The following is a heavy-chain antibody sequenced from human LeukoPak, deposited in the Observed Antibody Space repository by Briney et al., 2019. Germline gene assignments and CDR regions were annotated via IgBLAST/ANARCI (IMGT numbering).Heavy chain of an antibody. D-gene: IGHD4-17*01. Sequence: SVKVSCKASGGTFSSYAISWVRQAPGQELEWMGGIIPIFGTANYAQKFQGRVTITADESTSTAYMELSSLRSEDTAVYYCARTFYGDYGFDPWGQGTLVTVSS. CDR2: IIPIFGTA. CDR3: ARTFYGDYGFDP. CDR1: GGTFSSYA. J-gene: IGHJ5*02. V-gene: IGHV1-69*13.